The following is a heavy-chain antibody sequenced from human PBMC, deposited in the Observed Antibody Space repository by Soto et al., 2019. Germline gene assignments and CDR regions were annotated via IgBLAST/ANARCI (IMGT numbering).Heavy chain of an antibody. CDR1: GYTFTSYD. V-gene: IGHV1-8*01. CDR3: ARAYDFWSGYSPYDAFDI. Sequence: GASVKVSCKASGYTFTSYDINWVRQATGQGLEWMGWMNPNSGNTGYAQKFQGRVTMTRNTSISTAYMELSSLRSEDTAVYYCARAYDFWSGYSPYDAFDIWGQGTMVTV. CDR2: MNPNSGNT. D-gene: IGHD3-3*01. J-gene: IGHJ3*02.